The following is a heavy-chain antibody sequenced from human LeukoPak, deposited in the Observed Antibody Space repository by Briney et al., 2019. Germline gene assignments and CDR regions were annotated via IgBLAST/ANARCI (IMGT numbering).Heavy chain of an antibody. D-gene: IGHD3-10*01. J-gene: IGHJ4*02. CDR2: INHSGST. CDR1: GGSFSGYY. Sequence: SETLSLTCAVYGGSFSGYYWSWLRQPPGKGLEWIGEINHSGSTNYNPFLKSRVTISVDTSKNQFSLKLSSVTAADTAVYYCAEDYYGSGSHYWGQGTLVTVSS. V-gene: IGHV4-34*01. CDR3: AEDYYGSGSHY.